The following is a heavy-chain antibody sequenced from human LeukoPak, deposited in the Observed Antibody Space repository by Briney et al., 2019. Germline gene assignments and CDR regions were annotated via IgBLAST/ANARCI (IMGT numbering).Heavy chain of an antibody. CDR2: IYYSGST. V-gene: IGHV4-31*03. CDR3: ARFQGDNHQLTGDTHAFDI. Sequence: SQTLSLTCTVSGGSISSGGYYWSWIRQHPGKGLEWIGYIYYSGSTYYNPSLKSRVTISVDTSKNQFSLKLSSVTAADTAVYCCARFQGDNHQLTGDTHAFDIWGQGTMVTVSS. D-gene: IGHD7-27*01. CDR1: GGSISSGGYY. J-gene: IGHJ3*02.